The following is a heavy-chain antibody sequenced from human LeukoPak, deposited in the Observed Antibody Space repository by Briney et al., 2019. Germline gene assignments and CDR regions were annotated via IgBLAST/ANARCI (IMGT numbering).Heavy chain of an antibody. J-gene: IGHJ4*02. D-gene: IGHD4-17*01. CDR3: ATDRWATVTTSLGV. Sequence: ASVKVSCKVSGYTLTELSMHWVRQAPGKGLEWMGGFDPEDGETTYAQKFQGRVTMTEDTSTDTAYMELSSLRSEDTAVYYCATDRWATVTTSLGVWGQGTLVTVSS. V-gene: IGHV1-24*01. CDR2: FDPEDGET. CDR1: GYTLTELS.